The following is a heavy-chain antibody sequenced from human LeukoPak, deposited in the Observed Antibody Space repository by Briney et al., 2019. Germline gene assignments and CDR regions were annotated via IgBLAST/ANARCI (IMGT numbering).Heavy chain of an antibody. J-gene: IGHJ5*02. CDR2: TYYRSKWYT. Sequence: SQTLSLTCAISGDNVSGNNTAWNWIRQSPSRGLEWLGRTYYRSKWYTDYAVSVQSRIIINSDTSKNQFSLQLNSVTPGDTAVYYCARVFVSSTWDYWFDPWGQGTLVTVSS. CDR1: GDNVSGNNTA. CDR3: ARVFVSSTWDYWFDP. D-gene: IGHD2-2*01. V-gene: IGHV6-1*01.